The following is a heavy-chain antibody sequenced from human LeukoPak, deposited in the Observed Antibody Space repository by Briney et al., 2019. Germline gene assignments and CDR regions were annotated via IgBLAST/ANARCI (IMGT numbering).Heavy chain of an antibody. CDR2: MDRHTDI. J-gene: IGHJ1*01. CDR1: GFTFSNFG. CDR3: VGDPTTNRFQYFQY. V-gene: IGHV3-69-1*02. Sequence: GGSLRLSCTASGFTFSNFGVNWVCQAPGKGLEWVSCMDRHTDIYYANSVRGRFTISRDNAKNSVFLQMNRLTVEDTAVYYCVGDPTTNRFQYFQYWGQGALVTVSS. D-gene: IGHD1-26*01.